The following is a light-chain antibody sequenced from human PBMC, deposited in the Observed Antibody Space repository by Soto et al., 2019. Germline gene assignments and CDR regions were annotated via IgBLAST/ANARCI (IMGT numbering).Light chain of an antibody. CDR1: QGISSH. CDR2: AAS. CDR3: QQLDSYPLT. J-gene: IGKJ4*01. Sequence: DIQLTQSPSFLSASVGDRVTITCRASQGISSHLAWYQQQPGKAPKLLIYAASTLQGGVPSRVSGSGSGTDFTLTISSLHPEDFATYYCQQLDSYPLTFGGGTKVEIK. V-gene: IGKV1-9*01.